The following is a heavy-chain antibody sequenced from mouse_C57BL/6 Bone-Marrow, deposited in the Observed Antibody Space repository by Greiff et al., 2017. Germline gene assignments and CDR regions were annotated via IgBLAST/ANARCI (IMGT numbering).Heavy chain of an antibody. CDR2: ISSGGSYT. CDR3: ARLDSSGYFDY. CDR1: GFTFSSYG. J-gene: IGHJ2*01. V-gene: IGHV5-6*01. D-gene: IGHD3-2*02. Sequence: EVQRVESGGDLVKPGGSLKLSCAASGFTFSSYGMSWVRKTPDKRLEWVATISSGGSYTYYPDSVKGRFTISRDNAKNTLYLQMSSLKSEDTAMYYCARLDSSGYFDYWGQGTTLTVSS.